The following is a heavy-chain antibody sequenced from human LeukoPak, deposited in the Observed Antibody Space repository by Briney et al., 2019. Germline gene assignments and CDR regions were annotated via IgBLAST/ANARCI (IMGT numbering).Heavy chain of an antibody. Sequence: ASVKVSYKASGYTFTSYGISWVRQAPGQGLEWMGWISAYNGNTNYAQKLQGRVTMTTDTSTSTACMELRSLRSDDTAVYYCARGEKTVLRYFDYSYWGQGTLVTVSS. J-gene: IGHJ4*02. CDR3: ARGEKTVLRYFDYSY. D-gene: IGHD3-9*01. CDR2: ISAYNGNT. CDR1: GYTFTSYG. V-gene: IGHV1-18*04.